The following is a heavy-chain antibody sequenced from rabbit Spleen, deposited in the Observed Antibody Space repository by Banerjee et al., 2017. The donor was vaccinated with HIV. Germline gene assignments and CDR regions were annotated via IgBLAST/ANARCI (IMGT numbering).Heavy chain of an antibody. D-gene: IGHD6-1*01. CDR3: ARVGGVGVYGYATL. CDR2: TEPIFGTT. CDR1: GFTISYY. V-gene: IGHV1S7*01. J-gene: IGHJ4*01. Sequence: QAEESGGRLVQPGGSLTLSCKAFGFTISYYMTWVRPAPGKGREWIGLTEPIFGTTYYANWVNGRFTISSHNAQNTLYLQLKSLTAADTATYFCARVGGVGVYGYATLWGPGTLVTVS.